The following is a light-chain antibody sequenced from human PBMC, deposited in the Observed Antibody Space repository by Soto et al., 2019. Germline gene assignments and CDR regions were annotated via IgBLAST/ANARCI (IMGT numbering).Light chain of an antibody. V-gene: IGKV1-9*01. J-gene: IGKJ4*01. CDR2: AAS. CDR1: QGISSY. CDR3: QQLNSYPLT. Sequence: DIQLTQSPSFLSASVGDRVTITCRASQGISSYLAWYQQKPGKAPKLLIYAASTLQSGVPSRFSGSGSGTEFTLTISSLQPEDFATYNCQQLNSYPLTFGVETKMEIK.